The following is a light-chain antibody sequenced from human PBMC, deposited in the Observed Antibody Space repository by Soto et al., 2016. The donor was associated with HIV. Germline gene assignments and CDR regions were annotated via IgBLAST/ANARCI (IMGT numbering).Light chain of an antibody. Sequence: SYELTQPPSASVSPGQTASISCFSDELGHKYVWWYQQKPGHSPLLVMSQNDKRPSGIPERFSGSNSGNTATLTITGSQAMDEADYYCQAWDSTTAVFGGGTKLIVL. CDR1: ELGHKY. CDR3: QAWDSTTAV. V-gene: IGLV3-1*01. CDR2: QND. J-gene: IGLJ2*01.